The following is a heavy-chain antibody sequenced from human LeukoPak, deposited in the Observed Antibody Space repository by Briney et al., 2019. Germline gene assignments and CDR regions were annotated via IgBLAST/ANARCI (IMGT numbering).Heavy chain of an antibody. Sequence: PGGSLRLSCAASGFTVSSNYMSWVRQAPGKGLEWVSVIYSGGSTYYADSVKGRFTISRDNSKNTLYLQMNSLRAEDTAVYYCATSNYDILTGYRSTYYYYGMDVWGQGTTVTVSS. CDR2: IYSGGST. J-gene: IGHJ6*02. CDR3: ATSNYDILTGYRSTYYYYGMDV. CDR1: GFTVSSNY. D-gene: IGHD3-9*01. V-gene: IGHV3-66*01.